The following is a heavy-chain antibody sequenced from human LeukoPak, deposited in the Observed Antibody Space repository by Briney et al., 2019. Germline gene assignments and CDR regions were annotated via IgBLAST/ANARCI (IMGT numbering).Heavy chain of an antibody. CDR2: INPKTGVI. D-gene: IGHD1-26*01. CDR1: GYTFTDYY. Sequence: ASVKVSCKASGYTFTDYYLHWVRQAPGHGLEWMGWINPKTGVIKYAQDFQGRVTMTRDTSISTAYMEVSRLRSDDTAVFYCARDLAMYSPDLDYWGQGTLVTVSS. V-gene: IGHV1-2*02. CDR3: ARDLAMYSPDLDY. J-gene: IGHJ4*02.